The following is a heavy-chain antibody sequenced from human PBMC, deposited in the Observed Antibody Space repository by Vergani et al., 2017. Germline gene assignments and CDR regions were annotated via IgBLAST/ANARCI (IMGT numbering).Heavy chain of an antibody. V-gene: IGHV3-9*01. CDR3: VKDNYYDADGPFDL. CDR2: IDRNYGVK. CDR1: GFTFQAFA. D-gene: IGHD3-3*01. Sequence: VEAGGGLVQPGGSLRLSCTASGFTFQAFAFHWVRQVSGGGLEWVSGIDRNYGVKNGNSFEGRYSIPRDNAKKAVFLQMNNLIHEDTARDFCVKDNYYDADGPFDLWGHGTLVTVSS. J-gene: IGHJ2*01.